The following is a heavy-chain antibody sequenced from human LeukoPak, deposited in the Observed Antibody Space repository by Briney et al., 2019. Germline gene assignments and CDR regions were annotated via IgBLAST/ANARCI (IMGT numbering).Heavy chain of an antibody. CDR3: AREVAGTWAFDI. CDR1: GDSVSSNTAA. V-gene: IGHV6-1*01. J-gene: IGHJ3*02. Sequence: SQTLSLTCAISGDSVSSNTAAWNWIRQSPSRGLEWLGRTFHRSNWYDDYAASVKSRITINPDTSKNQFSLHLKSVTPEDTAVYYCAREVAGTWAFDIWGQGTRVTVSS. CDR2: TFHRSNWYD. D-gene: IGHD6-19*01.